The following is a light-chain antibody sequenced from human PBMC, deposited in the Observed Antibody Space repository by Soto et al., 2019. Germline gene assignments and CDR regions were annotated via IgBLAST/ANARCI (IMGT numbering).Light chain of an antibody. CDR3: ATWDSSLSTWV. CDR1: SSNIGNNY. Sequence: QSVLTQPPSVSAAPGQKVTISCSGSSSNIGNNYVSWYQHLPGTAPKLLIYENNKRPSGIPDRFSASKSGTSATLGITGLQTGDEADYYCATWDSSLSTWVFGGGTKVTVL. J-gene: IGLJ3*02. CDR2: ENN. V-gene: IGLV1-51*02.